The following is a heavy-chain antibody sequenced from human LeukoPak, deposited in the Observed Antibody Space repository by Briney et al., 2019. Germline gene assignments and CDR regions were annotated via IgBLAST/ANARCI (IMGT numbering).Heavy chain of an antibody. D-gene: IGHD4-17*01. V-gene: IGHV1-69*05. Sequence: ASVKVSCKASGGTSSSYAISWVRQAPGQGLEWMGGIIPIFGTASYAQKFQGRVTITTDESTTTAYMELSSLRSEDTAVYYCAREDYGDYFFDYWGQGTLVTVSS. J-gene: IGHJ4*02. CDR1: GGTSSSYA. CDR3: AREDYGDYFFDY. CDR2: IIPIFGTA.